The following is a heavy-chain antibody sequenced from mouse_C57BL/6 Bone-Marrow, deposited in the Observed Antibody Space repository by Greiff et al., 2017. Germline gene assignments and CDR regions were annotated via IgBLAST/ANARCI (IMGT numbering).Heavy chain of an antibody. CDR3: ARGSMRDYFDY. Sequence: VQLQQSGPELVKPGASVKISCKASGYSFTSYYIHWVKQRPGQGLEWIGWIYPGSGNTKYNEKFKGQATLTADTSSSTAYMQLGSLTSEDSAVYYCARGSMRDYFDYWGQGTTLTVSS. CDR2: IYPGSGNT. D-gene: IGHD2-10*02. CDR1: GYSFTSYY. V-gene: IGHV1-66*01. J-gene: IGHJ2*01.